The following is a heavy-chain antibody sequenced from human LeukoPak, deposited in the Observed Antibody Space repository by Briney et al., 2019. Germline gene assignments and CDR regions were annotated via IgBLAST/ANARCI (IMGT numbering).Heavy chain of an antibody. D-gene: IGHD1-26*01. CDR3: ASLSGSYYSPIDY. Sequence: SETLSLTCTVSGGSISSGGYYWSWIRQHPGKGLEWIGYIYYSGSTNYNPSLKSRVTISVDTSKNQFSLKLSSVTAADTAVYYCASLSGSYYSPIDYWGQGTLVTVSS. J-gene: IGHJ4*02. V-gene: IGHV4-61*08. CDR1: GGSISSGGYY. CDR2: IYYSGST.